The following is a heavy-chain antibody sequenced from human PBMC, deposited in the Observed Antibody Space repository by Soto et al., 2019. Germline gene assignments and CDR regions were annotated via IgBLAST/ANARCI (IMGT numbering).Heavy chain of an antibody. CDR2: IYYSGST. CDR1: GGFSSSYY. J-gene: IGHJ4*02. V-gene: IGHV4-59*01. CDR3: AMRVATVDY. D-gene: IGHD2-15*01. Sequence: QVQLQESGPGLVKPSETLSLICTVSGGFSSSYYWSWIRQPPGKGLEWSGYIYYSGSTNYNPSVKSRVTISVDTSKNQFSLKLSSVTAADTAVYYCAMRVATVDYWGQGTLVTVSS.